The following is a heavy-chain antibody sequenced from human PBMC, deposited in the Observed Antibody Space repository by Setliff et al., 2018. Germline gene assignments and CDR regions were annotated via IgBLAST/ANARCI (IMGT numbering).Heavy chain of an antibody. CDR3: ARSQYYKSDVFDM. D-gene: IGHD3-10*01. CDR2: FRNRANGYTT. CDR1: GFTFSDHY. Sequence: PGGSLRLSCAASGFTFSDHYMDWVRQAPGKGLEWVGRFRNRANGYTTEYAASVKGRFTISRDDSKNSLYLQMNSLKTKDTAVYYCARSQYYKSDVFDMWGQGTMVTVSS. V-gene: IGHV3-72*01. J-gene: IGHJ3*02.